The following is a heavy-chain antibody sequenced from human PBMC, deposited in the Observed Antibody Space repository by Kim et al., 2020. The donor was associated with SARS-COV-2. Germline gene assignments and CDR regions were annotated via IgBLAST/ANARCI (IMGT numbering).Heavy chain of an antibody. CDR2: ISSSGSTI. V-gene: IGHV3-48*03. CDR3: AREEYYDFWSGYPLYYG. CDR1: GFTFSSYE. D-gene: IGHD3-3*01. J-gene: IGHJ6*01. Sequence: GGSLRLSCAASGFTFSSYEMNWVRQARGKGLVWGSYISSSGSTIYYADSVKGRFTISRDNAKNSLYLQMNSLRAADTAVYYCAREEYYDFWSGYPLYYG.